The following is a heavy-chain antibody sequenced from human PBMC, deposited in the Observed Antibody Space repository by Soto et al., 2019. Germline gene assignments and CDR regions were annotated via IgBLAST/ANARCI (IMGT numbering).Heavy chain of an antibody. J-gene: IGHJ4*02. CDR2: IIPILGTA. V-gene: IGHV1-69*01. CDR3: ASSSGWSFLVDFDY. CDR1: VGTFSSYA. Sequence: QVQLVQSGAEVKKPGSSVKVSCKASVGTFSSYAISWVRQAPGQGLEWRGGIIPILGTANYAQKFQGRVRITADESMSTAYMELSSLRSEDKAVYYCASSSGWSFLVDFDYWGQGTLVTVSS. D-gene: IGHD6-19*01.